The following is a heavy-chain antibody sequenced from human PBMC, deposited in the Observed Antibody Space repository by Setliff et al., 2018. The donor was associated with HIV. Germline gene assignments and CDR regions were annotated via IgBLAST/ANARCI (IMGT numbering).Heavy chain of an antibody. CDR1: GYSISSGYY. D-gene: IGHD3-10*01. CDR2: IYNRGST. CDR3: ARELLRSWDGSENSYKPYYFDY. Sequence: PSETLSLTCTVSGYSISSGYYWGWIRRPPGKGPEWIGSIYNRGSTYYNPSLKSRVTISVDTSKNQFSLKLSSVTAADTAVYYCARELLRSWDGSENSYKPYYFDYWGQGTLVTVSS. V-gene: IGHV4-38-2*02. J-gene: IGHJ4*02.